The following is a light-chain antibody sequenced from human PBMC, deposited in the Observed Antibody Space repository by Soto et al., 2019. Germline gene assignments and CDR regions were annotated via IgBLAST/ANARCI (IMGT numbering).Light chain of an antibody. V-gene: IGKV3-15*01. J-gene: IGKJ5*01. CDR2: GAV. CDR1: ENINSN. Sequence: EIEVSQSPDTLSVSPGERVTLSCRASENINSNLAWYQHKAGQAPRLLMFGAVTRATGIPVRFSGSGSGTEFTLTINSLQTEDFAIYYCQQYQQWPPLTFGQGTRLEIK. CDR3: QQYQQWPPLT.